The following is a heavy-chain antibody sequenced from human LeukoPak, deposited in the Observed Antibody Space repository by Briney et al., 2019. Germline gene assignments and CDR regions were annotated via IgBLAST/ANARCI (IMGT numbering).Heavy chain of an antibody. CDR3: SRDKDYFDSSGDFDF. D-gene: IGHD3-22*01. CDR2: ISYDGANK. CDR1: GFTFSSYA. J-gene: IGHJ4*02. V-gene: IGHV3-30-3*01. Sequence: GGSLRLSCAASGFTFSSYAMHWVRQAPGKGLEWVAVISYDGANKYYADSVEGRFTISRDNSKNTLYLQMNSLRADDTALYYCSRDKDYFDSSGDFDFWGQGALVTVSS.